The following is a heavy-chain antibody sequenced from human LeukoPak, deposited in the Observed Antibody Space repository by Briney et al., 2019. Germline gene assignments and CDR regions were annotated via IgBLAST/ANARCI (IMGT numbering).Heavy chain of an antibody. Sequence: HPSGSLTLSCAASGFTFSSYAMSWVRQAPGKGLEWVSAISGSGASTYYADSVKGRFTISRDNAKNSLYLQMNSLRAEDTALYYCARAGYMDLWGKGWSPSVSS. CDR2: ISGSGAST. CDR3: ARAGYMDL. J-gene: IGHJ6*03. D-gene: IGHD3-10*01. V-gene: IGHV3-23*01. CDR1: GFTFSSYA.